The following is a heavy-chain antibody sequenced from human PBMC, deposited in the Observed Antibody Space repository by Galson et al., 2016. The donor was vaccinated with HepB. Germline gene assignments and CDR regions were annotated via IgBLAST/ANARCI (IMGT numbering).Heavy chain of an antibody. D-gene: IGHD1-26*01. Sequence: SETLSLTCSVSGGSINNYYWSWIRQPPGKGLEWIGYISYIGSTNSIPSLKGRVTISVDTSKNQFSLKLRSVTAVDTAVYYCARAVVGAFNWFDPWGQGTLVTVSS. CDR3: ARAVVGAFNWFDP. V-gene: IGHV4-59*01. CDR1: GGSINNYY. CDR2: ISYIGST. J-gene: IGHJ5*02.